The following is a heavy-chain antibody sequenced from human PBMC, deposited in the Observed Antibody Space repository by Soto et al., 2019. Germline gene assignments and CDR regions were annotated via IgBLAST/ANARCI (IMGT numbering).Heavy chain of an antibody. Sequence: EVQLLESGGGLVQPGGSLTLSCAASGFTFSTYAMGWVRQAPGKGLEWVSTIQGRDDTTFYADSVRGRFTISRDNSKNTMSLQMNTLRGDAKAVYYCEKDTDPRCCYGVDYWGQGALVTVSS. V-gene: IGHV3-23*01. CDR3: EKDTDPRCCYGVDY. J-gene: IGHJ4*02. D-gene: IGHD2-15*01. CDR1: GFTFSTYA. CDR2: IQGRDDTT.